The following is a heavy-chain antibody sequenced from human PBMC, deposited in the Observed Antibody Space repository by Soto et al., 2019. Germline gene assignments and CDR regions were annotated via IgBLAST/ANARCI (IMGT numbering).Heavy chain of an antibody. CDR2: ISSNGGST. D-gene: IGHD3-9*01. J-gene: IGHJ4*02. CDR3: VRALRYFDWLPDFDY. V-gene: IGHV3-64D*06. Sequence: GGSLRLSCSASGFTFGSYAMHWVRQAPGKGLEYVSAISSNGGSTYYADSVKGRFTISRDNSKNTLYLQMSSLRAEDTAVYYCVRALRYFDWLPDFDYWAQGTQVTVS. CDR1: GFTFGSYA.